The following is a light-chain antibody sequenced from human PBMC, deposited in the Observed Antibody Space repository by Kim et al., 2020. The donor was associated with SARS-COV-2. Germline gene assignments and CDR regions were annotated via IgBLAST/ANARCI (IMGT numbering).Light chain of an antibody. J-gene: IGLJ1*01. V-gene: IGLV4-69*01. Sequence: ASVKLTCTLSSGNSNCTNAWHQQQPGKSPRFLMKVNSDGSQNKGDGIPGRFSGSISGAERYLTISSLQTEDEGDYYCQTWGTGIPLFGTGTKVTVL. CDR3: QTWGTGIPL. CDR2: VNSDGSQ. CDR1: SGNSNCT.